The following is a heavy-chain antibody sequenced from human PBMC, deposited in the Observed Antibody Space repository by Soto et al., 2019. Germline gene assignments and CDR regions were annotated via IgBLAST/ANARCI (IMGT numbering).Heavy chain of an antibody. D-gene: IGHD3-3*01. J-gene: IGHJ5*02. CDR3: ACWSGYLGRWFDP. Sequence: SETLSLTCTVSGGSISSYYWSWIRQPPGKGLEWIGYIYYSGSTNYNPSLKSRVTISVDTSKNQFSLKLSSVTAADTAVYYCACWSGYLGRWFDPWGQGTLVTVSS. CDR2: IYYSGST. CDR1: GGSISSYY. V-gene: IGHV4-59*01.